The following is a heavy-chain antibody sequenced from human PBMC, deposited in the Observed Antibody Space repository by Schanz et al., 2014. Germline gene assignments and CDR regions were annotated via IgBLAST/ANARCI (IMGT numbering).Heavy chain of an antibody. V-gene: IGHV3-33*02. Sequence: QVQLVESGGGVVQPGRSLRLSCAASGFTFSRCGMHWVRQTPAKGLEWVAIIWFDGSNKYYADSVKGRFTISRDNSRYTLFLQMNSLRAEDTAVYYCVKDLGTATREGWAFASWGQGTLVTVSS. J-gene: IGHJ4*02. CDR2: IWFDGSNK. CDR3: VKDLGTATREGWAFAS. CDR1: GFTFSRCG. D-gene: IGHD1-7*01.